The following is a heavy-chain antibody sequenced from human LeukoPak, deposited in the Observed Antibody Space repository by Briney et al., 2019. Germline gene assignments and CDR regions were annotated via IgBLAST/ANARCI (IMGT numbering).Heavy chain of an antibody. J-gene: IGHJ6*02. CDR2: ISAYNGNT. CDR1: GYTFTSYG. Sequence: ASVKVSCKASGYTFTSYGISWVRQAPGQGLEWMGWISAYNGNTNYAQKLQGRVTMTTDTSTSTAYMELRSLRSDDTAVYYCARVRITGTKKIYHYYGMDVWGQGTTVTVSS. D-gene: IGHD1-20*01. CDR3: ARVRITGTKKIYHYYGMDV. V-gene: IGHV1-18*01.